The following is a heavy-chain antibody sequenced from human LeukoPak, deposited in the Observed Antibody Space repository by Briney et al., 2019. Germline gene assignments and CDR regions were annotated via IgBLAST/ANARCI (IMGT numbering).Heavy chain of an antibody. CDR1: GYTFTGYY. CDR3: ARDGAVAGAAYPEY. CDR2: INPNSGGT. J-gene: IGHJ4*02. V-gene: IGHV1-2*02. D-gene: IGHD6-19*01. Sequence: ASVKVSCKASGYTFTGYYIHWVRQAPGQGLEWMGWINPNSGGTKYAQKFQGRVTMTRDTSISTVYMELSSLTSDDTALYYCARDGAVAGAAYPEYWGQGTLVTVSS.